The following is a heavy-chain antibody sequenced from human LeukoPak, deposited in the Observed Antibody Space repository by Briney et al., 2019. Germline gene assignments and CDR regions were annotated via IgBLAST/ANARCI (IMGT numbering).Heavy chain of an antibody. J-gene: IGHJ3*02. CDR2: IYYSGST. CDR3: ARDEDKIGYSGYDWANDAFDI. V-gene: IGHV4-39*02. CDR1: GGSISSSSYY. D-gene: IGHD5-12*01. Sequence: SETLSLTCTVSGGSISSSSYYWGWIRQPPGKGLEWIGSIYYSGSTYYNPSLKSRVTISVDTSKNQFSLKLSSVTAADTAVYYCARDEDKIGYSGYDWANDAFDIWGQGTMVTVSS.